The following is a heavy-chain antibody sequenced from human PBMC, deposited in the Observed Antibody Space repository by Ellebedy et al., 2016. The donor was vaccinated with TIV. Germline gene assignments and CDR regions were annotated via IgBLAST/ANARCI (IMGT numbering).Heavy chain of an antibody. D-gene: IGHD4-17*01. V-gene: IGHV4-59*08. J-gene: IGHJ4*02. CDR1: GFSFSRYA. CDR2: IYYSGST. CDR3: ARGGTVTSGTPVPEY. Sequence: SGFSFSRYAMGWVRQAPGKGLEWIGDIYYSGSTNYDPSLKSRVTISVDVPKNQFSLKLNSVTAADTAVYYCARGGTVTSGTPVPEYWGQGTLVTVSS.